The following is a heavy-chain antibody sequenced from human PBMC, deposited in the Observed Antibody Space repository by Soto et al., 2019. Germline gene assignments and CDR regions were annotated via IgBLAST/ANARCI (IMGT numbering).Heavy chain of an antibody. CDR1: GGSISSYY. D-gene: IGHD3-3*01. CDR2: IYYSGST. CDR3: ARGLYYDFWSGYDNYYGMDV. J-gene: IGHJ6*02. Sequence: KPSETLSLTCTVSGGSISSYYWSWIRQPPGKGLEWIGYIYYSGSTNYNPSLKSRVTISVDTSKNQFSLKLSSVTAADTAVYYCARGLYYDFWSGYDNYYGMDVWGQGTTVTVSS. V-gene: IGHV4-59*01.